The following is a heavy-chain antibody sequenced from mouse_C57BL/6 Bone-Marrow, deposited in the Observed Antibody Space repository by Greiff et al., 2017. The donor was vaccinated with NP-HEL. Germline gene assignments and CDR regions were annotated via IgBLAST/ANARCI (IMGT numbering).Heavy chain of an antibody. D-gene: IGHD1-1*01. V-gene: IGHV1-81*01. CDR3: ARGRGYGNYFDY. CDR1: GYTFTSYG. CDR2: IYPRSGNT. Sequence: QVQLQQSGAELARPGASVKLSCKASGYTFTSYGISWVKQRTGQGLEWIGEIYPRSGNTYYNEKFKGKATLTADKSSSTAYMELRSLTSEDSAVYFCARGRGYGNYFDYWGQGTTLTVSS. J-gene: IGHJ2*01.